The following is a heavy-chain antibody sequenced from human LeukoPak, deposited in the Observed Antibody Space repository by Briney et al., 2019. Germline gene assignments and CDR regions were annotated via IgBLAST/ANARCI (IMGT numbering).Heavy chain of an antibody. CDR1: GFTFSSYW. D-gene: IGHD6-13*01. CDR3: AREGSSWYADFDY. J-gene: IGHJ4*02. Sequence: PGGSLRLSCAASGFTFSSYWMSWVRQAPGKGLEWVANIKQDGSEKYYVDSVKGRFTISRDNAKNSLYLQMNSLRAEDTAVYYCAREGSSWYADFDYWGQGTLVTVSS. CDR2: IKQDGSEK. V-gene: IGHV3-7*01.